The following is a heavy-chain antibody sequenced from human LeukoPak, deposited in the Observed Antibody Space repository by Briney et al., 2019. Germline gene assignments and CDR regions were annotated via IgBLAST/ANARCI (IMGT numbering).Heavy chain of an antibody. J-gene: IGHJ6*02. V-gene: IGHV3-7*01. CDR1: GFTFSSYW. CDR2: IKQDGSEK. CDR3: ARERSSWYTLYYYYYGMDV. Sequence: GGSLRLSCAASGFTFSSYWMSWVRQAPGKGLEWVANIKQDGSEKYYVDSVKGRFTISRDNAKNSLYLQMNSLRAEDTAVYYCARERSSWYTLYYYYYGMDVWGQGTTVTVSS. D-gene: IGHD6-13*01.